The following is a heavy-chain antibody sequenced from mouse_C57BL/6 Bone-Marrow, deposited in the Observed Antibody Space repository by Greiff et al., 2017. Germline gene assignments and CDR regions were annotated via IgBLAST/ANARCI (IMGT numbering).Heavy chain of an antibody. CDR3: ASKGAMDY. CDR1: GFTFSDYG. CDR2: ISSGSSTI. V-gene: IGHV5-17*01. Sequence: EVQRVESGGGLVKPGGSLKLSCAASGFTFSDYGMHWVRQAPEKGLEWVAYISSGSSTIYYADTVKGRFTISRDNAKNTRFLQMTSLRSEDTAMYYCASKGAMDYWGQGTSVTVSS. J-gene: IGHJ4*01.